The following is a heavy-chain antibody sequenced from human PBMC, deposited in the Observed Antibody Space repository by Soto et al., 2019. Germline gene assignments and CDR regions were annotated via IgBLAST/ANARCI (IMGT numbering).Heavy chain of an antibody. CDR1: GYTFTSYY. CDR2: INPSGGST. CDR3: AGVLYSGSGRGFYYYSYVDV. D-gene: IGHD6-6*01. V-gene: IGHV1-46*03. J-gene: IGHJ6*03. Sequence: ASVKVSCKASGYTFTSYYMHWVRQAPGQGLEWMGIINPSGGSTSYAQKFQGRVTMTRDTSTSTVNMELSSLRSEDTAMYYCAGVLYSGSGRGFYYYSYVDVWAKGTTVTVSS.